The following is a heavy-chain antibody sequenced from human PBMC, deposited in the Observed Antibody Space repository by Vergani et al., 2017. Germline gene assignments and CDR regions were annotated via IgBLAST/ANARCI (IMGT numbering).Heavy chain of an antibody. CDR2: IYRTGRT. Sequence: QVQLQESGPRLVRPSQTLSLTCTVSGFSIDNGYYWDWIRQPPGKGLEWIGSIYRTGRTHFNPSLKSRVTISVDTSNNHFSLRLNSLTAADTAVYYCARRSGIVYDIFSGTQDFFDFWGQGTLVTVSS. CDR1: GFSIDNGYY. D-gene: IGHD3-9*01. J-gene: IGHJ4*02. V-gene: IGHV4-38-2*02. CDR3: ARRSGIVYDIFSGTQDFFDF.